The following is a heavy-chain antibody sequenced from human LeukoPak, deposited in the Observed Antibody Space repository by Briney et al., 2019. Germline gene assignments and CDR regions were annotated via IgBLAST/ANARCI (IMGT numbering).Heavy chain of an antibody. CDR3: ARDLYCSSTSCYGPMGYYFDY. D-gene: IGHD2-2*01. Sequence: KPGGSLRLSCAASGFTFSDYYMSWIRQAPGKGLEWVSYISSSSSYTNYADSVKGRFTISRVNAKNSLYLQMNSLRAEDTAVYYCARDLYCSSTSCYGPMGYYFDYWGQGTLVTVSS. V-gene: IGHV3-11*05. CDR2: ISSSSSYT. CDR1: GFTFSDYY. J-gene: IGHJ4*02.